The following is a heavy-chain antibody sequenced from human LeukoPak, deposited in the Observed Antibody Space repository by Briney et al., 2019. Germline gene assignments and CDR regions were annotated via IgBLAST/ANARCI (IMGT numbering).Heavy chain of an antibody. V-gene: IGHV1-18*01. D-gene: IGHD3-10*01. Sequence: ASVKVSCTASGYTFTSYGISWVRQAPGQGLEGMGLISAYNGNTNYAQKLQGRVTMTTDTSTSTAYMELRSLRSDDTAVYYCARDLGGPTYYYGSGSYFDYYYGMDVWGQGNTVTVSS. CDR1: GYTFTSYG. J-gene: IGHJ6*02. CDR3: ARDLGGPTYYYGSGSYFDYYYGMDV. CDR2: ISAYNGNT.